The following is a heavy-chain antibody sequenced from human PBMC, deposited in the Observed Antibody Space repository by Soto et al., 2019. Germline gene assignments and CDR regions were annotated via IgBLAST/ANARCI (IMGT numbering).Heavy chain of an antibody. CDR1: GFTSRSFV. D-gene: IGHD3-10*01. CDR2: ISSDGNNQ. J-gene: IGHJ3*02. V-gene: IGHV3-30*18. Sequence: QVQLVESGGGVVQPGTSLRLSCAASGFTSRSFVIHWVRQAPGKGLEWLAVISSDGNNQYYADSVKGRFTISRDNSKRTLYLQVNSLRAEDTAVYFCAKERGVLDAFDMWGQGTMVTVS. CDR3: AKERGVLDAFDM.